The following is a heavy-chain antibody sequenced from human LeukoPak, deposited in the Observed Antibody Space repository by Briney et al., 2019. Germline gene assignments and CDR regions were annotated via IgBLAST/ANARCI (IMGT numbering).Heavy chain of an antibody. CDR2: IYYTGST. CDR3: ARDTNWFDP. CDR1: GDSVSSSSYY. Sequence: SETLSLTCTVSGDSVSSSSYYWGWVRQPPGKGLEWIGSIYYTGSTYYNPSLKSRVTISIDTSKNQFSLKLSSVTAADTAVYYCARDTNWFDPWGQGTLVTVSS. V-gene: IGHV4-39*07. J-gene: IGHJ5*02.